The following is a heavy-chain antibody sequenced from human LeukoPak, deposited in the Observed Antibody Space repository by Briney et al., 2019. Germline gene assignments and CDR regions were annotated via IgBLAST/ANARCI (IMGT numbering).Heavy chain of an antibody. Sequence: ASVKVSCKASGYTFTSYGISWVRQAPGQGLEWMGWISAYNGNTNYAQKLQGRVTMTTDTSTSIAYMELRSLRSDDTAVYYCARSDAVGDYYYYYMDVWGKGTTVTVSS. J-gene: IGHJ6*03. CDR1: GYTFTSYG. D-gene: IGHD3-16*01. V-gene: IGHV1-18*01. CDR2: ISAYNGNT. CDR3: ARSDAVGDYYYYYMDV.